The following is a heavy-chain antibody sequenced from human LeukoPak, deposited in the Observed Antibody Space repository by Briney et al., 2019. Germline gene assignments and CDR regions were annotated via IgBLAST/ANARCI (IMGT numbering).Heavy chain of an antibody. D-gene: IGHD6-6*01. CDR1: GGSFSGYY. J-gene: IGHJ4*02. V-gene: IGHV4-34*01. Sequence: PETLSLTCAVYGGSFSGYYWSWIRQPPGKGLEWIGEINHSGSTNYNPSLKSRVTISVDTSKNQFSLKLSSVTAADTAVYYCARDPSSSSQADYWGQGTLVTVSS. CDR3: ARDPSSSSQADY. CDR2: INHSGST.